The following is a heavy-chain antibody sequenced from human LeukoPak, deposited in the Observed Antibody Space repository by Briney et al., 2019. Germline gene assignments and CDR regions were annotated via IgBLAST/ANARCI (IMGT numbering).Heavy chain of an antibody. J-gene: IGHJ5*02. D-gene: IGHD2-15*01. CDR1: GYTFNTYG. Sequence: ASVKVSCKASGYTFNTYGITWVRQAPGQGLEWMGWISGYNGKTKYAQNLQDRVTMTTDTSTTTDYMELTSLRSDDTAVYYCARAGAVVDNWFDPWGQGTLVTVSS. CDR2: ISGYNGKT. V-gene: IGHV1-18*01. CDR3: ARAGAVVDNWFDP.